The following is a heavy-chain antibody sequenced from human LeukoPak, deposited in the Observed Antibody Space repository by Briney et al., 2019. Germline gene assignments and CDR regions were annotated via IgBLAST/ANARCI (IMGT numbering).Heavy chain of an antibody. CDR2: TSSSSSYI. Sequence: GGSLRLSCAASGFTFSSYSMNWVRQAPGKGLEWVSSTSSSSSYIYYADSVKGRFTISRDNAKNSLYLQMNSLRAEDTAVYYCARETYGDYGWYFDLWGRGTLVTVSS. CDR1: GFTFSSYS. J-gene: IGHJ2*01. D-gene: IGHD4-17*01. CDR3: ARETYGDYGWYFDL. V-gene: IGHV3-21*01.